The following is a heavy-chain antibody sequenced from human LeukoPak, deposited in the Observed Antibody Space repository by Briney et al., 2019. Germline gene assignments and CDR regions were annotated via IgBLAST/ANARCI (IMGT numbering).Heavy chain of an antibody. CDR3: ARRAGAYSHPYDY. CDR2: IYSDNT. D-gene: IGHD4/OR15-4a*01. CDR1: GFTASSNS. V-gene: IGHV3-53*01. J-gene: IGHJ4*02. Sequence: QPGGSLRLSCTVSGFTASSNSMSWVRQAPGKGLEWVSFIYSDNTHYADSVKGRFTTSRDNSNNTLYLQMNSLRAEDTAVYYCARRAGAYSHPYDYWGQGTLVTVSS.